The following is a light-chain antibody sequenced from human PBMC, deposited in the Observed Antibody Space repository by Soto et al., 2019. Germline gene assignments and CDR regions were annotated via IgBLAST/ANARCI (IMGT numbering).Light chain of an antibody. J-gene: IGKJ4*01. Sequence: EIVMTQSPATLSVSPGGTATLSCRASQSVSSNLAWYQQKVGQAPRLLIYGASSRATGIPARFSGSGSGTEFTLTISSLQSEGFAGDFCQQYNSWPLTFGGGTKVEIK. V-gene: IGKV3D-15*01. CDR3: QQYNSWPLT. CDR2: GAS. CDR1: QSVSSN.